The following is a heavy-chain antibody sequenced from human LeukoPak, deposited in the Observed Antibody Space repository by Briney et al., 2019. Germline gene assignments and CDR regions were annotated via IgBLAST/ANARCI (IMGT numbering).Heavy chain of an antibody. CDR3: ASGSGSYRTPYYYMDV. V-gene: IGHV3-53*01. D-gene: IGHD3-10*01. CDR1: GFTVSSNY. CDR2: IYSGGST. Sequence: GGSLRLSCVASGFTVSSNYMSRVRQAPGKGLEWVSVIYSGGSTYYADSVKGRFTISRDNSKNTLYLQMNSLRAEDTAVYYCASGSGSYRTPYYYMDVWGTGTTVTVSS. J-gene: IGHJ6*03.